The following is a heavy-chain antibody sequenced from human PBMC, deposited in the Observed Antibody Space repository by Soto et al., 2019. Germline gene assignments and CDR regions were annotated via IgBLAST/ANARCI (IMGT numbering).Heavy chain of an antibody. V-gene: IGHV3-30-3*01. CDR2: ISYDGSNK. CDR3: ARDESRIAVAGVNFDY. Sequence: GGSLGLSCPASGFTFSSYAMHWVRQAPGKGLEWVAVISYDGSNKYYADSVKGRFTISRDNSKNTLYLQMNSLRAEDTAVYYCARDESRIAVAGVNFDYWGQGTLVTVSS. J-gene: IGHJ4*02. CDR1: GFTFSSYA. D-gene: IGHD6-19*01.